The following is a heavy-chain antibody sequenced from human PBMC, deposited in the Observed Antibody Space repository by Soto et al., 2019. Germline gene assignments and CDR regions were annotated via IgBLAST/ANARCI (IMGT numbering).Heavy chain of an antibody. V-gene: IGHV3-23*01. Sequence: PGGSLRLSCTTSGFTFDTYAMSWVRQAPGKGLEWVSGLSGSGDKTYYADSVRGRFTISRDNSKNTLYLQINSLRTEDTAIYHCARLECSGGSCYSGRLIDYHQYYMDVWGKGTTVTAP. J-gene: IGHJ6*03. D-gene: IGHD2-15*01. CDR3: ARLECSGGSCYSGRLIDYHQYYMDV. CDR1: GFTFDTYA. CDR2: LSGSGDKT.